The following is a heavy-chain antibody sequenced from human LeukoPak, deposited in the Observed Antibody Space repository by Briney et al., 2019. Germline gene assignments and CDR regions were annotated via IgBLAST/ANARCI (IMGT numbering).Heavy chain of an antibody. V-gene: IGHV1-18*01. Sequence: GASVKVFCKASGYTFTSYGISWVRQAPGQGLEWMGRISAYNGNTNYAQKLQGRVTMTTDTSTSTAYMELRSLRSDDTAVYYCARDIGHPTMVRPSNAFDIWGQGTMVTVSS. CDR1: GYTFTSYG. J-gene: IGHJ3*02. D-gene: IGHD3-10*01. CDR2: ISAYNGNT. CDR3: ARDIGHPTMVRPSNAFDI.